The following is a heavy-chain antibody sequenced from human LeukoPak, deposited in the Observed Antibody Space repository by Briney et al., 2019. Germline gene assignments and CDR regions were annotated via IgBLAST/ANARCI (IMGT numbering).Heavy chain of an antibody. CDR2: INPSGGST. D-gene: IGHD3-22*01. V-gene: IGHV1-46*01. Sequence: ASVKVSCKASGYTFTSYYMHWVRQAPGQGLEWMGIINPSGGSTSYAQKFQGRVTMTRDTSTSTVYMELSSLRSEDTAVYYCASYDSSGYYRHDGYFDLWGRGTLVTVSS. J-gene: IGHJ2*01. CDR3: ASYDSSGYYRHDGYFDL. CDR1: GYTFTSYY.